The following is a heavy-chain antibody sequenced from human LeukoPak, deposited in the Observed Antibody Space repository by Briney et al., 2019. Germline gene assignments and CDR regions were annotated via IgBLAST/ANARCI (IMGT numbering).Heavy chain of an antibody. Sequence: GGSLRLSCAASGFTFSSYAMSWVRQAPGKGLEWVSAISGSGGSTYYADSVKGRFTISRDNAKNSLSLQMNSLRVEDTALYYCARGGIIYMDVWGKGTTVTVSS. V-gene: IGHV3-23*01. J-gene: IGHJ6*03. CDR3: ARGGIIYMDV. CDR1: GFTFSSYA. D-gene: IGHD3-16*01. CDR2: ISGSGGST.